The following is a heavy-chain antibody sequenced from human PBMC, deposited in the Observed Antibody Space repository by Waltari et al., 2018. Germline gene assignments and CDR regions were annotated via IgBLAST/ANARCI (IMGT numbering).Heavy chain of an antibody. CDR3: ARQDVAVVVDVLDAFNI. CDR2: IYPGDSDT. D-gene: IGHD2-15*01. V-gene: IGHV5-51*01. J-gene: IGHJ3*02. CDR1: GYSCSRYW. Sequence: EVQLVQSGAEVKKPGESLKSSCKGYGYSCSRYWIGWVRQMPGKGREWRGIIYPGDSDTKYSPAFQGQVTFSSDKSINTAYLQWNSLKDSDSAMYYCARQDVAVVVDVLDAFNIWGQGTKVTVSS.